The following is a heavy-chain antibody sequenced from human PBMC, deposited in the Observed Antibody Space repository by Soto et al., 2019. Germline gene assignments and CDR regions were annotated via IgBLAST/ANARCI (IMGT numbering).Heavy chain of an antibody. CDR2: IYPGDSDT. CDR3: ARRIMITFGGVQHDAFDI. CDR1: GYSFTSYW. V-gene: IGHV5-51*01. Sequence: GESLKISCKGSGYSFTSYWIGWVRQMPGKGLEWMGIIYPGDSDTRYSPSFQGQVTISADKSISTAYLQWSSLKASDTAMYYCARRIMITFGGVQHDAFDIWGQGTMVTVSS. D-gene: IGHD3-16*01. J-gene: IGHJ3*02.